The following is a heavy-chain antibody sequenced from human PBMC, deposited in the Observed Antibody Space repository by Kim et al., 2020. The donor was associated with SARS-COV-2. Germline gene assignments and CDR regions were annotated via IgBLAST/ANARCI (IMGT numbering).Heavy chain of an antibody. Sequence: ASVKVSCKASGYTFTSYAMHWVRQAPGQRLEWMGWINAGNGNTKYSQKFQGRVTITRDTSASTAYMELSSLRSEDTAVYYCARDLQQIAVAGVVDYWGQGTLVTVSS. D-gene: IGHD6-19*01. V-gene: IGHV1-3*01. CDR2: INAGNGNT. CDR1: GYTFTSYA. J-gene: IGHJ4*02. CDR3: ARDLQQIAVAGVVDY.